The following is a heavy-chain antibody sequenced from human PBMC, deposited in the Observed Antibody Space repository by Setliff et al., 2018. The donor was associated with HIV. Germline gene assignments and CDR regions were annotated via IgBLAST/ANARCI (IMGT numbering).Heavy chain of an antibody. CDR1: GYRFIGHY. CDR3: ARGLAVAGKSYYSYYYMDV. CDR2: MNPNSGNT. D-gene: IGHD6-19*01. V-gene: IGHV1-8*02. Sequence: ASVKVSCKTSGYRFIGHYLHWVRQATGQGLEWMGWMNPNSGNTGYAQKFQGRVTMTRNTSISTAYMELSSLRSEDTAVYYCARGLAVAGKSYYSYYYMDVWGKGTTVTVSS. J-gene: IGHJ6*03.